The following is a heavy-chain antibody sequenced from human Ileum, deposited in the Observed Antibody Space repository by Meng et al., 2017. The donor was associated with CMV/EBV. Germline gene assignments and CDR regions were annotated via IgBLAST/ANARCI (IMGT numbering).Heavy chain of an antibody. CDR2: ISSIGST. Sequence: QVQLQESGPGLVKPSETLSLSCTVSGGSISGYYWSWIRQPPGKGLEWIGYISSIGSTNYNPSFKSRVTISVDTSKTQFSLKLSSVTAADMAVYYCARDLGVANWFDPWGQGTLVTVSS. CDR3: ARDLGVANWFDP. CDR1: GGSISGYY. V-gene: IGHV4-59*01. J-gene: IGHJ5*02. D-gene: IGHD3-10*01.